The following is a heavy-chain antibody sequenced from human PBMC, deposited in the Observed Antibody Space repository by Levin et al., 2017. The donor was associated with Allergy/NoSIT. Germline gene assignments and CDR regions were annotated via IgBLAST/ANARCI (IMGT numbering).Heavy chain of an antibody. V-gene: IGHV3-33*01. CDR2: IWDDGYKK. CDR3: ARVLRFSYSYYIDV. D-gene: IGHD5-12*01. Sequence: GESLKISCAASGFTFSSYGMHWVRQAPGKGLEWVAVIWDDGYKKYYADSVKGRFTISRDNSKNTLYLQMNSLRAEDTAVYYCARVLRFSYSYYIDVWGKGTTVTVSS. J-gene: IGHJ6*03. CDR1: GFTFSSYG.